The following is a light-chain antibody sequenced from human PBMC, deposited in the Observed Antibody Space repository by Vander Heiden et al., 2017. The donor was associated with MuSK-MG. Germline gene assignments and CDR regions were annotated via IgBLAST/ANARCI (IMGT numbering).Light chain of an antibody. CDR1: SSDVGGYNY. CDR3: CSYAGSYPYV. Sequence: QSALTQPRSVSGSPGQSVTISCTGTSSDVGGYNYVPWYQQHPGKAPKLMIYDVSKRPSGVPDRFSGSKSGNTASLTISGLQAEDEADYYCCSYAGSYPYVFGTGTKVTVL. CDR2: DVS. V-gene: IGLV2-11*01. J-gene: IGLJ1*01.